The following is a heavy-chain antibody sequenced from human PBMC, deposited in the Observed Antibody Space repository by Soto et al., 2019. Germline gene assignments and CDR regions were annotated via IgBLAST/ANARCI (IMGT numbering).Heavy chain of an antibody. Sequence: SETLSLTCTVSGGSISSNYWTWIRQPPGKGLEWIGYVYNSGSTSYNPSLKSRVTISEDTSKSQFSLKVNSMTAADTAVYYCARYRREAVAGYTLDNWGQGILVTVSS. CDR1: GGSISSNY. CDR2: VYNSGST. J-gene: IGHJ4*02. D-gene: IGHD6-13*01. V-gene: IGHV4-59*01. CDR3: ARYRREAVAGYTLDN.